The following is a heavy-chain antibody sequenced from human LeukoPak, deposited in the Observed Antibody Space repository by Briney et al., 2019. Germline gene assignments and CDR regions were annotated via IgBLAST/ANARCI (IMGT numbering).Heavy chain of an antibody. CDR3: ARHIVATMFDY. J-gene: IGHJ4*02. CDR2: ISAYNGNT. Sequence: GASVKVSCKASGYIFTNYGISWVRQAPGQGLEWMGWISAYNGNTNYAQKLQGRVTMTTDTSTSTAYMELRSLRSDDTAVYYCARHIVATMFDYWGQGTLVTVSS. V-gene: IGHV1-18*01. CDR1: GYIFTNYG. D-gene: IGHD5-12*01.